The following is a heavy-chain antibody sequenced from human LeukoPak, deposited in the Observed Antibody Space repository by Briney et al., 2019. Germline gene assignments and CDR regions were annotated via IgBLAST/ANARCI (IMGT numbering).Heavy chain of an antibody. CDR1: GYSFTSYW. J-gene: IGHJ6*02. CDR2: IYPGDSDT. V-gene: IGHV5-51*01. CDR3: ARRGYGMDV. Sequence: GGFLTISCKGFGYSFTSYWIGWVRQMPGKGLEWVGIIYPGDSDTSYSSSFQGQVTISADKSIRTAYLQWSSLKASDTDMYYCARRGYGMDVWGQGTTVTVSS.